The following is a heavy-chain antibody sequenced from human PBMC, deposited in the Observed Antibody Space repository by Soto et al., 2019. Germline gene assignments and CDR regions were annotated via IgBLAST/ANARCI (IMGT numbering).Heavy chain of an antibody. Sequence: GGSLRLSCAASGLTFSSYAMSWVRHAPGKGLEWVSAISGSGGSTYYADSVKGRFTISRDNSKNTLYLQMNSLRVEDTAVYYCAKKVPGSNPLDSWGQGALVTVSS. CDR1: GLTFSSYA. D-gene: IGHD1-1*01. CDR3: AKKVPGSNPLDS. CDR2: ISGSGGST. V-gene: IGHV3-23*01. J-gene: IGHJ4*02.